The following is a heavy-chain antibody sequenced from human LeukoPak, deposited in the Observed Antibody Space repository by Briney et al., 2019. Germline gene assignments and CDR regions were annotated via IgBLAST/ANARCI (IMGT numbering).Heavy chain of an antibody. J-gene: IGHJ3*02. V-gene: IGHV3-33*06. CDR2: IWYDGSNK. CDR1: GFTFSSYG. CDR3: AKDPQYSGSTYDAFDI. Sequence: GGSLRLSCAASGFTFSSYGMHWVRQAPGKGLEWVAVIWYDGSNKYYADSVKGRFTISRDDSKNSLYLQMNSLRAEDTAVYYCAKDPQYSGSTYDAFDIWGQGTMVTVSS. D-gene: IGHD5-12*01.